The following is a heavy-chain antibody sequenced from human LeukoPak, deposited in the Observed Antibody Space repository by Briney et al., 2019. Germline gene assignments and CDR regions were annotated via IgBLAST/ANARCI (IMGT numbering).Heavy chain of an antibody. J-gene: IGHJ5*02. D-gene: IGHD3-16*01. CDR1: GYTFSDYY. V-gene: IGHV1-2*02. CDR3: VRLRGGPT. CDR2: INPNSGGT. Sequence: GVSVKVSCKASGYTFSDYYIHWVRQAPGQGLEWMGWINPNSGGTNYAQKFQGRVTMTRDTSISATYMELSSLRSDDTAVFYCVRLRGGPTWGQGTLVTVSS.